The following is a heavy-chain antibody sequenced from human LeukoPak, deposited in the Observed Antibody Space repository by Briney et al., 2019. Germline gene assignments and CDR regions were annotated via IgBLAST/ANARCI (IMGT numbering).Heavy chain of an antibody. D-gene: IGHD3-10*01. V-gene: IGHV3-48*01. CDR2: ISSSSSTI. Sequence: GGSLRLSCAASGFTFSSYSMKWVRQAPGKGLEWVSYISSSSSTIYYADSVKGRFTISRDNAQNSLYLQMNSVRAEDTAVYYCARDSRNTMVRGVISYMDVWGKGTTVTVSS. CDR1: GFTFSSYS. J-gene: IGHJ6*03. CDR3: ARDSRNTMVRGVISYMDV.